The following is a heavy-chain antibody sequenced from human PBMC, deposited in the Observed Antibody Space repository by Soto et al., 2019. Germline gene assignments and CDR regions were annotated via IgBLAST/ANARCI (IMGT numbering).Heavy chain of an antibody. V-gene: IGHV4-38-2*01. J-gene: IGHJ4*02. CDR1: GHSISSGYY. D-gene: IGHD3-10*01. Sequence: KTSETLSLTCAVSGHSISSGYYWGWIRQPPRKGLEWIGSFYHSGSTYYNPSLKSRVTISVDTSKNQFSLKLSSVTAADTAVYYCARGEYYGSGNYFDYWGQGTLVTVSS. CDR2: FYHSGST. CDR3: ARGEYYGSGNYFDY.